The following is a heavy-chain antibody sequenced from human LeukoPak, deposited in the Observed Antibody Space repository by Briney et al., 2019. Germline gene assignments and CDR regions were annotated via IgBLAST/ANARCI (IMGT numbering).Heavy chain of an antibody. V-gene: IGHV3-7*01. Sequence: GGSLRLSCAASGFTFSTSWMHWVRQAPGKGLEWVANIKEDGSEKYHADSVKGRFSISRDNAKNSLFLQMNSLRAGDTAVYYCARAYGPGWFDPWGQGTLVTVSS. D-gene: IGHD2-8*01. CDR2: IKEDGSEK. CDR1: GFTFSTSW. J-gene: IGHJ5*02. CDR3: ARAYGPGWFDP.